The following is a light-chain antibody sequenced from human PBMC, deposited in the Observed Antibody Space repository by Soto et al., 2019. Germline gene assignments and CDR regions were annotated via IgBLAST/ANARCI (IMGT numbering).Light chain of an antibody. CDR3: QQRSNWPLT. CDR1: QSVTSSY. J-gene: IGKJ4*01. CDR2: GAS. Sequence: EIVLTQSPGTLSLSPGERATLSCRASQSVTSSYLAWYQHKRGQAPRLLIYGASNRATGIPDRFSGSGSGTDFTLTISRLEPEDFAIYYCQQRSNWPLTFGGGTKLEIK. V-gene: IGKV3D-20*02.